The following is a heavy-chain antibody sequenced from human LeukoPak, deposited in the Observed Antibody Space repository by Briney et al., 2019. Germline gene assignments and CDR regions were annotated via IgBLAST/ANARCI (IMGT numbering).Heavy chain of an antibody. CDR3: ARHLYGWWYFDL. V-gene: IGHV4-59*08. J-gene: IGHJ2*01. CDR2: IYYSGST. CDR1: GGSITSYY. Sequence: SETLSLTCTVSGGSITSYYWSWFRQPPGKGLEWIGYIYYSGSTNYNPSLKSRVTISVDTSKNQFSLKLSSVTAADTAVYYCARHLYGWWYFDLWGRGTLVTVSS. D-gene: IGHD3-10*01.